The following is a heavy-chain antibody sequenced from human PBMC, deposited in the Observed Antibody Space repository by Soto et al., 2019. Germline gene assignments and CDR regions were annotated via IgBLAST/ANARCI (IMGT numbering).Heavy chain of an antibody. Sequence: GGSQRLSCAASGFTVSSNYMSWVRQAPGKGLEWVSVIYSGGSTYYADSVKGRFTISRHNSKNTLYLQMNSLRAEDTAVYYCARVVAGTIGYWGQGTLVTVSS. CDR2: IYSGGST. CDR1: GFTVSSNY. J-gene: IGHJ4*02. D-gene: IGHD6-19*01. V-gene: IGHV3-53*04. CDR3: ARVVAGTIGY.